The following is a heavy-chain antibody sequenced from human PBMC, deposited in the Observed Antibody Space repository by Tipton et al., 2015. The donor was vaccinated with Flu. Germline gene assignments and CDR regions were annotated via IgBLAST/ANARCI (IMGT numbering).Heavy chain of an antibody. J-gene: IGHJ4*02. CDR2: IKQDGNEK. V-gene: IGHV3-7*01. D-gene: IGHD3-3*01. Sequence: QLVQSGGGLVQPGGSLRLSCAASGFTFSSSWMSWVRQAPGRGLEWVANIKQDGNEKQYLDSVKGRFTISRDDAKNSLYLQMSSLRAEDTAVYFCARDQETYDCWGGHFHYFDNWGQGTLVTVSS. CDR1: GFTFSSSW. CDR3: ARDQETYDCWGGHFHYFDN.